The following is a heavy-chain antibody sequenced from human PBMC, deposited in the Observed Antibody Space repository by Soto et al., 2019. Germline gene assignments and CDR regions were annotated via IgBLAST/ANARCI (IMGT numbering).Heavy chain of an antibody. CDR2: IWYDGSNK. CDR1: GFTFSSYG. CDR3: ARDRRYSSSWYYFDY. V-gene: IGHV3-33*01. D-gene: IGHD6-13*01. Sequence: GGSLRLSCAASGFTFSSYGMHWVRQAPGKGLEWVAVIWYDGSNKYYADSVKGRFTISRDNSKNTLYLQMNSLGAEDTAVYYCARDRRYSSSWYYFDYWGQGTLVTVSS. J-gene: IGHJ4*02.